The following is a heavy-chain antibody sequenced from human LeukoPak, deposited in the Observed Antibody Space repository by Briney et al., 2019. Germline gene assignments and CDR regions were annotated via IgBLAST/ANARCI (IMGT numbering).Heavy chain of an antibody. J-gene: IGHJ4*02. Sequence: PSETLSLTCAVYGGSFSGYYWSWIRQPPGKGLEWIGEINHSGSTNYNPSLKSRVTISVDTSKNQFSLKLNSVTAADTAVYYCARVTTGTVDYWGQGTLVTVSS. CDR1: GGSFSGYY. D-gene: IGHD1-1*01. CDR2: INHSGST. V-gene: IGHV4-34*01. CDR3: ARVTTGTVDY.